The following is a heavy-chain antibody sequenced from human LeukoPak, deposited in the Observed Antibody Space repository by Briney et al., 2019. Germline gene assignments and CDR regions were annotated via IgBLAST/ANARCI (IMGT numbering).Heavy chain of an antibody. CDR2: IKQDGSEK. CDR3: ARDAERYYYGSGSYEDY. CDR1: GFTFSSFW. D-gene: IGHD3-10*01. Sequence: PGGSLRLSCAASGFTFSSFWMNWVRQAPGKGLEWVANIKQDGSEKSYVDSVKGRFTISRDNAKNSLYLQMNSLRAEDAAVYYCARDAERYYYGSGSYEDYWGQGTLVTVSS. V-gene: IGHV3-7*05. J-gene: IGHJ4*02.